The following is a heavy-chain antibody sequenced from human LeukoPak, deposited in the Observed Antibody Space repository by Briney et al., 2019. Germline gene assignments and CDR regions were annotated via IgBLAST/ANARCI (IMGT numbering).Heavy chain of an antibody. J-gene: IGHJ4*02. CDR3: ARETSLAGFASGLGFNY. CDR1: GGSISNSISF. V-gene: IGHV4-39*07. D-gene: IGHD6-19*01. CDR2: IYYSGTT. Sequence: SETLSLTCSVSGGSISNSISFWGWIRQPPGKGLEWIASIYYSGTTYYNPSLQSRVTISVDTSKNQFSLKLTSVTAADTATYYCARETSLAGFASGLGFNYWGQGILVTVSS.